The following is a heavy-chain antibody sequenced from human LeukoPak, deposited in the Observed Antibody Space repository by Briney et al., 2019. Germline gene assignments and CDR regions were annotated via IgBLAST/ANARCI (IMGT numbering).Heavy chain of an antibody. J-gene: IGHJ4*02. CDR2: ISWNSGSI. V-gene: IGHV3-9*01. Sequence: PGGSLRLSCAASGFTFDDYAMHWVRQAPGKGLEWVSGISWNSGSIGYADSVKGRFTISRDNAKNSLYLQMNSLRAEDTALYYCAKDIKAVAVSLFDYWGQGTLVTVSS. D-gene: IGHD6-19*01. CDR3: AKDIKAVAVSLFDY. CDR1: GFTFDDYA.